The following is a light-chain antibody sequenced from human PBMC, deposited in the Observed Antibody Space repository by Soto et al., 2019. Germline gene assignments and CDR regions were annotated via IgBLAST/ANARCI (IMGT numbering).Light chain of an antibody. Sequence: EIVLTQSPATLSLSPGERATLSCRASQSVSSYLAWYQQKPGQAPRLLIYDASNRATGIPARFSGSGSGTDFTLTISSLEPEDFAMYYCLLYFSPDRYTFGPGTKVQIK. CDR2: DAS. V-gene: IGKV3-11*01. J-gene: IGKJ2*01. CDR1: QSVSSY. CDR3: LLYFSPDRYT.